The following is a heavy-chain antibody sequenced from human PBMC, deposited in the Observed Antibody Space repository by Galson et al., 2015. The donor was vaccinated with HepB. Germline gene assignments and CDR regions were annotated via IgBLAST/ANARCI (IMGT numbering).Heavy chain of an antibody. CDR1: GYTLTELS. D-gene: IGHD6-19*01. V-gene: IGHV1-24*01. J-gene: IGHJ3*02. CDR3: ATIKQWHDAFDI. CDR2: FDPEDGET. Sequence: SVKVSCKVSGYTLTELSMHWVRQAPGKGLEWMGGFDPEDGETIYAQKFQGRVTMTEDTSTDTAYMELSSLRSEDTAVYYCATIKQWHDAFDIWGQGTMVTVSS.